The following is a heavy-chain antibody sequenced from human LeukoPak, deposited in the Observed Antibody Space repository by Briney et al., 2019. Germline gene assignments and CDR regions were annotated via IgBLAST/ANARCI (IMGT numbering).Heavy chain of an antibody. CDR1: GGSIRSSYYY. Sequence: PSETLSLTCTVSGGSIRSSYYYWGWIRQPPGKGLEWIGSIYYSGSTYYNTYYNPSLKSRVTISVDTSKNQFSLKLSSVIAADTAVYFCARHPYSYGFDYWGQGTLVTVSS. D-gene: IGHD5-18*01. V-gene: IGHV4-39*01. J-gene: IGHJ4*02. CDR3: ARHPYSYGFDY. CDR2: IYYSGSTYYNT.